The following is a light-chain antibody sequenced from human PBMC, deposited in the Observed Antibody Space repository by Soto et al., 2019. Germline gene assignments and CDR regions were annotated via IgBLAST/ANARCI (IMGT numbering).Light chain of an antibody. Sequence: EIVFTQSPTTPSLSPGERATPSRRASQSVSSSYLAWYQQKPGQAPRLLIYGASSRATGIPDRFSGSGSGTDFTLTISRLEPEDFAVYYCQQYGSSPWTFGQGTKVDIK. CDR3: QQYGSSPWT. CDR1: QSVSSSY. V-gene: IGKV3-20*01. CDR2: GAS. J-gene: IGKJ1*01.